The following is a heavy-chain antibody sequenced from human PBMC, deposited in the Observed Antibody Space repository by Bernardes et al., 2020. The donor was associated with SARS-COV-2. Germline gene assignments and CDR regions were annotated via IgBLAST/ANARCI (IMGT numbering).Heavy chain of an antibody. D-gene: IGHD2-2*01. CDR1: GFTFSSYS. CDR3: ARACSSTSCYSVGPMFWARDAFDI. CDR2: ISSSSSYI. V-gene: IGHV3-21*01. J-gene: IGHJ3*02. Sequence: GGSLRLSCAASGFTFSSYSMNWVRQAPGKGLEWVSSISSSSSYIYYADSVKGRFTISRDNAKNSLYLQMNSLRAEDTAVYYCARACSSTSCYSVGPMFWARDAFDIWGQGTMVTVSS.